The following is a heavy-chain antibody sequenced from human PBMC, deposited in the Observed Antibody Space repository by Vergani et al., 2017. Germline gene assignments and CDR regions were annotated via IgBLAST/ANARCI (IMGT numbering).Heavy chain of an antibody. CDR1: GYTFSSYG. D-gene: IGHD6-19*01. V-gene: IGHV3-30*03. J-gene: IGHJ6*03. Sequence: QVQLVESGGGVVQPGRSLRLSCAASGYTFSSYGMHWVRQAPGKGLEWVAVISYEGSNKYYADSVKGRFTISRDNSKNTLYLQMNSLRAEDTAVYYCARSSGWYVYYMDVWGKGTTVTVSS. CDR2: ISYEGSNK. CDR3: ARSSGWYVYYMDV.